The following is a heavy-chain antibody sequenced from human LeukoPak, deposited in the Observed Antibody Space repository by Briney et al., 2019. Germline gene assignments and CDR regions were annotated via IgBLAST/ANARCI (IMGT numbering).Heavy chain of an antibody. CDR1: GFTVSTNY. J-gene: IGHJ4*02. Sequence: PGGSLRLSCAASGFTVSTNYMSWVRQAPGKGLEWVSGIYSAGATYYADSVKGRFTISRDDSKNTLYLQMNSLRAEDTAVYYCARDSRSLGATTTEDYWGQGTLVTVSS. CDR3: ARDSRSLGATTTEDY. V-gene: IGHV3-53*01. D-gene: IGHD1-26*01. CDR2: IYSAGAT.